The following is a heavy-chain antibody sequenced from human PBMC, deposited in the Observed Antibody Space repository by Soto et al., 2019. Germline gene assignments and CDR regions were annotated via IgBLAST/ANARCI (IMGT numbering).Heavy chain of an antibody. V-gene: IGHV1-18*01. CDR3: ARDLYDTSGYFSVRVDY. J-gene: IGHJ4*02. D-gene: IGHD3-22*01. CDR1: GCIFTTYD. CDR2: ISGHNGNT. Sequence: GASVKVSCKASGCIFTTYDINCVRQATGQGLEWMGWISGHNGNTNYAQKLQGRVTMTTDTSTSTAYMELRSLRSDDTAVYYCARDLYDTSGYFSVRVDYWGQGTLVTVSS.